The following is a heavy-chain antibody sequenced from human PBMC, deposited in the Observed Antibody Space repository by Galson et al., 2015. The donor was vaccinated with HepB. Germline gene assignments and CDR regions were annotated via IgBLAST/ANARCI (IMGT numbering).Heavy chain of an antibody. CDR1: GFSVSTKY. CDR2: FYSGGNP. D-gene: IGHD2-2*01. V-gene: IGHV3-66*01. Sequence: SLRLSCAASGFSVSTKYMSWVRQAPGKGLEWVAGFYSGGNPYYADSVKGRFTISRDKSQNNLYLQMNTLRAEDTAVYYCARDGCISSTCYFEAGAFDTWGQGTMVIVST. CDR3: ARDGCISSTCYFEAGAFDT. J-gene: IGHJ3*02.